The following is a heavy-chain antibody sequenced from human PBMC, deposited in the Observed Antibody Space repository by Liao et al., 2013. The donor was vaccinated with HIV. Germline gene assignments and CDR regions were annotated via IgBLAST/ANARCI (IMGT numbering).Heavy chain of an antibody. Sequence: QLQLQESGPGLVKPSETLSLTCTVSGGSISSYYWSWIRQPAGKGLEWIGRIYTSGSTNYKPSLKSRVTMSVDTSKNQFSLKLSSVTAADTAVYYCARDFGPLYCSSTRCYRNWFDPWGQGTLVTVSS. V-gene: IGHV4-4*07. D-gene: IGHD2-2*02. J-gene: IGHJ5*02. CDR1: GGSISSYY. CDR3: ARDFGPLYCSSTRCYRNWFDP. CDR2: IYTSGST.